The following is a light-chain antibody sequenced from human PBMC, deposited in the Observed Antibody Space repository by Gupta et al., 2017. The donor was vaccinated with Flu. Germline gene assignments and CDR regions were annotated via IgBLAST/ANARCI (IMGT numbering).Light chain of an antibody. CDR1: RIDVGCDTY. Sequence: SVTISFTGTRIDVGCDTYVSWYQPHSVKAHNLMIYEVSERATGVSTRFSGSKSGSTASLTISGRQEEEEANYYCSAYAGSDNWVFGGGTKFTVL. CDR3: SAYAGSDNWV. CDR2: EVS. V-gene: IGLV2-11*03. J-gene: IGLJ3*02.